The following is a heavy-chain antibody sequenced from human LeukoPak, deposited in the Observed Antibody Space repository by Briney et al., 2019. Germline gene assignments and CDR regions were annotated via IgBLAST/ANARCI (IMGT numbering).Heavy chain of an antibody. CDR2: FFYSGTT. Sequence: SETLSLTCTVSGGSISSGPYYWGWIRQPPGKDLEWLGTFFYSGTTYYNPSLKSRVSILIDTSKNQFSLKLSSVTAADTAVYYCARVGQLLYYFDYWGQGTLVTVSS. CDR1: GGSISSGPYY. CDR3: ARVGQLLYYFDY. D-gene: IGHD6-6*01. V-gene: IGHV4-39*07. J-gene: IGHJ4*02.